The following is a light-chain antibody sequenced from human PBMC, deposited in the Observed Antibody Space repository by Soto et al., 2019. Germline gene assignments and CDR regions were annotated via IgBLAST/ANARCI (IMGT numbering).Light chain of an antibody. V-gene: IGKV1-12*01. CDR2: DAS. CDR3: QQADSFPLT. J-gene: IGKJ4*01. Sequence: DLQMTQSPSSVSASVGDRVTITCRASQGISSRLAWYQQKPGKAPNLLIYDASCLQSGVPSRCSGTGSGTDFTLTISSLQPEDFAIYYCQQADSFPLTLGGGTKVEVK. CDR1: QGISSR.